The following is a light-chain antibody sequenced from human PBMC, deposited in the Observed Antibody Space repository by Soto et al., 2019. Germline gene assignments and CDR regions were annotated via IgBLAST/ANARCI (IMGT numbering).Light chain of an antibody. J-gene: IGKJ1*01. Sequence: DIQMTQSPSTLSASVGDRVTMTCRASQSISSWLAWYQQKPGKAPKLLIYKASSLESGVPSRFSGSGSGTEFTLTISSLQPEDFATYYCQQYNSYSWTFGQGTKVDIK. V-gene: IGKV1-5*03. CDR3: QQYNSYSWT. CDR2: KAS. CDR1: QSISSW.